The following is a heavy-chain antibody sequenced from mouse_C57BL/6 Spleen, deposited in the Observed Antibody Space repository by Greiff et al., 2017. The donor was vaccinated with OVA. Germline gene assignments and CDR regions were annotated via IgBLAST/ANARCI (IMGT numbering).Heavy chain of an antibody. D-gene: IGHD3-2*02. Sequence: DVHLVESGGGLVKPGGSLKLSCAASGFTFSDYGMHWVRQAPEKGLEWVAYISSGSSTIYYADTVKGRFTISRDNAKNTLFLQMTSLRSEDTAMYYCARRSSSCYLYYYAMDYWGQGTSVTVSS. CDR2: ISSGSSTI. CDR3: ARRSSSCYLYYYAMDY. V-gene: IGHV5-17*01. J-gene: IGHJ4*01. CDR1: GFTFSDYG.